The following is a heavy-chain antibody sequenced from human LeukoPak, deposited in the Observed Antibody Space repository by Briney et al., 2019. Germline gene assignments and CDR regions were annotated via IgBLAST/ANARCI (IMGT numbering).Heavy chain of an antibody. CDR1: GFTFSSYG. D-gene: IGHD5-24*01. Sequence: LRGSLRLSCAASGFTFSSYGMHWVRQAPGKGLEWVAVISYDGSNKYYADSVKGRFTISRDNSKNTLYLQMNSLRAEDTAVYYCAQDQLDHRGQGTLVTVSS. CDR3: AQDQLDH. V-gene: IGHV3-30*18. J-gene: IGHJ4*02. CDR2: ISYDGSNK.